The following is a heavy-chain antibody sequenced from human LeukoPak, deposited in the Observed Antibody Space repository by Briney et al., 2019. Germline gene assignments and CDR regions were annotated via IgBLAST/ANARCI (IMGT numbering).Heavy chain of an antibody. J-gene: IGHJ4*02. CDR1: GGSISSSSYY. V-gene: IGHV4-39*01. CDR2: IYYSGST. Sequence: SETLSLTCTVSGGSISSSSYYWGWIRQPPGKGLEWIGSIYYSGSTYYNPSLKSRVTISVDTSKNQFSLKLSSVTAADTAVYYCARLTKQLVPGYWGQGTLVTVSS. D-gene: IGHD6-6*01. CDR3: ARLTKQLVPGY.